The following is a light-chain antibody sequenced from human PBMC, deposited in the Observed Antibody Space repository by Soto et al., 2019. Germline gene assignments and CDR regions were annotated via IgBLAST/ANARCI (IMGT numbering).Light chain of an antibody. CDR1: QSVTSY. Sequence: EIVLTQSPSTLSLSPGERATPSCSASQSVTSYLAWYQQKPGQAPRLLIYDASNRATGIPARFSGSGSGTDFTLTISSLEPEDFAVYYCQQRSNWPITFGQGTRLEIK. CDR2: DAS. J-gene: IGKJ5*01. V-gene: IGKV3-11*01. CDR3: QQRSNWPIT.